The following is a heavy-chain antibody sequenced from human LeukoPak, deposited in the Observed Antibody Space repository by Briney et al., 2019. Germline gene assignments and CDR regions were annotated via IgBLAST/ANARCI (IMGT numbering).Heavy chain of an antibody. D-gene: IGHD6-13*01. J-gene: IGHJ4*02. Sequence: GGSLRLSCAPSGFTFNRSWMSWVRQAPGKGLEWLANIKKDGSERYYVDSVKGRFTISRDNAENSLYLQMNNLGAEDTAVYYCATSLDAPGNYWGQGILVTVSS. CDR2: IKKDGSER. CDR3: ATSLDAPGNY. V-gene: IGHV3-7*01. CDR1: GFTFNRSW.